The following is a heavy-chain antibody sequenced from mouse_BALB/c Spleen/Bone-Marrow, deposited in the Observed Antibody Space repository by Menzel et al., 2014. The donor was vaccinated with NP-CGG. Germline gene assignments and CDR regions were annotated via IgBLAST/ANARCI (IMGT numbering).Heavy chain of an antibody. CDR3: TRSNGNWFAY. Sequence: VNLVESGAELVKPGASVKLSCKASGYTFTSYYMYWVKQRPGQSLEWIGEINPSNGGTNFNEKFKNKATLTVDKSSSTAYMQLSSLIFEDSAVYYCTRSNGNWFAYWGQGTLVTVSA. J-gene: IGHJ3*01. CDR2: INPSNGGT. CDR1: GYTFTSYY. D-gene: IGHD2-1*01. V-gene: IGHV1S81*02.